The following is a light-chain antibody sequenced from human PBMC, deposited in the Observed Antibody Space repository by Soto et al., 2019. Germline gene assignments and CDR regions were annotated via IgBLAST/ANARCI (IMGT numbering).Light chain of an antibody. J-gene: IGKJ2*01. CDR2: GAS. CDR1: QSVRSNY. Sequence: EIVLTQSPGTLSLSPGERATLSCRASQSVRSNYLAWYQQKPGQAPRLLIYGASSRATGIPDRFSGSGSGTDFTLTISRREPEDCAVYYCQHYGSSAYTFGQGTTLEIK. V-gene: IGKV3-20*01. CDR3: QHYGSSAYT.